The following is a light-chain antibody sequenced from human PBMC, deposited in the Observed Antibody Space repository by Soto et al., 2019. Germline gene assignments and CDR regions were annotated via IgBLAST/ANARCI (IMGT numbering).Light chain of an antibody. V-gene: IGKV1-5*01. CDR3: QQYSSYSWT. Sequence: DFPMTQSPSTLSASVGDRVTITCRASQNIRSRLAWFQQKPGKAPKLLIYDASSLESGVPSRFSGSGSGTEFTLTSSSLQPDDFATYYCQQYSSYSWTFGHGTKVEIK. CDR2: DAS. CDR1: QNIRSR. J-gene: IGKJ1*01.